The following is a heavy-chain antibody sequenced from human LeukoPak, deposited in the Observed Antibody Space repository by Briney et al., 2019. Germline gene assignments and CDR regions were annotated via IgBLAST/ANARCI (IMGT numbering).Heavy chain of an antibody. CDR1: GYTFSDYY. J-gene: IGHJ4*02. CDR3: ARDLWGYFDY. V-gene: IGHV1-2*02. CDR2: ISPNSVEK. D-gene: IGHD3-16*01. Sequence: ASVKVSCKASGYTFSDYYMHWVRQAPAQGLEWMGWISPNSVEKVYAQKFQGRVTMTRDTSISTAYMELSRLRSEDTAVYYCARDLWGYFDYWGQGTLVTVSS.